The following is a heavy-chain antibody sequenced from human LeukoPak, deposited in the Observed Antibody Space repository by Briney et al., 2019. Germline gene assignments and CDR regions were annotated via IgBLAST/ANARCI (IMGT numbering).Heavy chain of an antibody. V-gene: IGHV3-53*01. Sequence: GRSLRLSCAASGFTVSSNYMNWVRQAPGKGLEWVSVIYSGGSTYYADSVKGRFTISRDNSKNTVYLQMNSLRAEDTAVYYCAREAPRDGMDVWGQGTTVTVSS. CDR1: GFTVSSNY. CDR3: AREAPRDGMDV. J-gene: IGHJ6*02. CDR2: IYSGGST.